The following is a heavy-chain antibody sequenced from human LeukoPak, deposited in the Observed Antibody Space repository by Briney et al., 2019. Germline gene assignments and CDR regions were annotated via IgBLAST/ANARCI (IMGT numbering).Heavy chain of an antibody. CDR3: ASLPSAVL. CDR1: GVSMKNIIW. D-gene: IGHD2-8*01. J-gene: IGHJ4*02. V-gene: IGHV4-4*02. Sequence: SETLSLTCTVSGVSMKNIIWWTWVRQSPGKGLEWIGSIYHSGSTYYNPSLKSRVTISVDTSKNQFSLKLSSVTAADTAVYYCASLPSAVLWGQGTLVTVSS. CDR2: IYHSGST.